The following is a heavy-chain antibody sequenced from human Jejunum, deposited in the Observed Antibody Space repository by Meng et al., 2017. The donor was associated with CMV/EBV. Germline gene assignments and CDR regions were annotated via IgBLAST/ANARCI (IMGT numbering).Heavy chain of an antibody. V-gene: IGHV3-21*01. D-gene: IGHD5-24*01. Sequence: VPVVGSGGGLVQPGGSLRLSCAASGLPFNSYSMNWVRQAPGKGLEWVSSISSTNGDIYYADSVKGRFTISRDNAKNSLYLQMNNLRVEDTAVYYCASHKDGYNPFDYWGQGTLVTVSS. CDR3: ASHKDGYNPFDY. CDR2: ISSTNGDI. CDR1: GLPFNSYS. J-gene: IGHJ4*02.